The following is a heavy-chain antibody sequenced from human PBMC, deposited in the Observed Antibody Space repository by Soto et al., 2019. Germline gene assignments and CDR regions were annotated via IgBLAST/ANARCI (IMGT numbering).Heavy chain of an antibody. CDR3: AREGLLWFGELLSPFDY. J-gene: IGHJ4*02. Sequence: QVQLVQSGAEVKKPGASVKVSCKASGYTFTGYYMHWVRQAPGQGLEWMGWINPNSGGTNYAQKFQGRVTMTRDTSISTAYMELSRLRSGDTAVYYCAREGLLWFGELLSPFDYWGQGTLVTVSS. V-gene: IGHV1-2*02. CDR1: GYTFTGYY. D-gene: IGHD3-10*01. CDR2: INPNSGGT.